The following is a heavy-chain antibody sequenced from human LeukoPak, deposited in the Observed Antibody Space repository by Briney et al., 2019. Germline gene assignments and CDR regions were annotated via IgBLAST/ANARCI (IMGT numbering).Heavy chain of an antibody. CDR3: AKEKKPAPVRAPTRTPFDY. J-gene: IGHJ4*02. CDR2: ISGSSGRT. V-gene: IGHV3-23*01. D-gene: IGHD6-13*01. CDR1: GFTFTTYA. Sequence: GGSLRLSCAASGFTFTTYAMSWVRQAPGRGLEWVATISGSSGRTDYADSVKGRFTISRDKSKNTLYLQMSSLRAEDTALYYCAKEKKPAPVRAPTRTPFDYWGQGTLVTVST.